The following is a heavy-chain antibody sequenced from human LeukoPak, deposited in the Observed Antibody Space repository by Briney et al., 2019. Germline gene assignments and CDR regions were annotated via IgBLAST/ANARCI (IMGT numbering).Heavy chain of an antibody. Sequence: ASVKVSCKASGYTFTSYSINWVRQAPGQGLEWMGWISAYNGNTKYAQTVQGRVTMTTGTSTSTAYMELRSLRSDDTAVYYCARGLGGSGSYFLTFDYWGQGTLVTVSS. CDR1: GYTFTSYS. V-gene: IGHV1-18*01. J-gene: IGHJ4*02. CDR2: ISAYNGNT. D-gene: IGHD1-26*01. CDR3: ARGLGGSGSYFLTFDY.